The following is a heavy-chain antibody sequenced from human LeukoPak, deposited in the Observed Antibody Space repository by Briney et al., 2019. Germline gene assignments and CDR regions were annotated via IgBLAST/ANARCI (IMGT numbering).Heavy chain of an antibody. V-gene: IGHV1-18*01. Sequence: ASVKVSCKASGYTFTSYGISWVRQAPGQGLEWMGWISTYSGNTNYAQKLQGRITMTIETSTSTAYMELRTLRSDDTAVYYCARGGSRVVTYGNFDYWGQGTLVTVSS. CDR2: ISTYSGNT. J-gene: IGHJ4*02. D-gene: IGHD2-21*02. CDR3: ARGGSRVVTYGNFDY. CDR1: GYTFTSYG.